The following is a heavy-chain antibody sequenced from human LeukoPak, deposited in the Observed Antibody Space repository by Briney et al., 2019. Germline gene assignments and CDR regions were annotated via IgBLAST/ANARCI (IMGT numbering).Heavy chain of an antibody. CDR2: IYPGDSDT. J-gene: IGHJ4*02. CDR3: ARLSKQVGATLGFDY. V-gene: IGHV5-51*01. Sequence: GESLKISCKGSGYSFTSYWIGWVRQMPGKGLEWTGIIYPGDSDTRYSPSFQGQVTISADKSISTAYLQWSSLKASDTAMYYCARLSKQVGATLGFDYWGQGTLVTVSS. CDR1: GYSFTSYW. D-gene: IGHD1-26*01.